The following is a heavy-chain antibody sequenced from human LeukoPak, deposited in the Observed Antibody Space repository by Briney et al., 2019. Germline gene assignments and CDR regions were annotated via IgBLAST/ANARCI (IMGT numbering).Heavy chain of an antibody. J-gene: IGHJ4*02. CDR2: IRYDGSNE. Sequence: SGGSLRLSCAASGFTFSSYGMHWVRQAPGKGLEWVAFIRYDGSNEYYADSVKGRFTISRDNSKNTLYLQMNSLRAEDTAVYYCAKERDTAMVTIDYWGQGTLVTVSS. V-gene: IGHV3-30*02. D-gene: IGHD5-18*01. CDR1: GFTFSSYG. CDR3: AKERDTAMVTIDY.